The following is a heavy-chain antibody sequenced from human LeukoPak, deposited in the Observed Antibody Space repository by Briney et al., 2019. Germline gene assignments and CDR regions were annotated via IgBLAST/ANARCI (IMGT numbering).Heavy chain of an antibody. D-gene: IGHD3-3*01. CDR2: MNPNSGNT. J-gene: IGHJ5*02. CDR1: GYTFTSYD. CDR3: ARGLAYYDFWSGYQNWFDP. V-gene: IGHV1-8*01. Sequence: ASVTVSCKASGYTFTSYDINWVRQATGQGLEWMGWMNPNSGNTGYAQKFQGRVTMTRNTSISTAYMELSSLRSEDTAVYYCARGLAYYDFWSGYQNWFDPWGQGTLVTVSS.